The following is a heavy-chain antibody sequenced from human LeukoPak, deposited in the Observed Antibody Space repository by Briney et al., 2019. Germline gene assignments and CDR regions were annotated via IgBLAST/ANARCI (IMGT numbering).Heavy chain of an antibody. CDR1: GFTFDDYA. V-gene: IGHV3-43D*03. D-gene: IGHD5-12*01. CDR3: ARGPSGYHNT. CDR2: ISWDGGST. J-gene: IGHJ4*02. Sequence: GGSLRLSCAASGFTFDDYAMHWVRQAPGKGLEWVSLISWDGGSTYYADSVKGRFTISRDNSKNSLFLQMNSLRAEDTAVYYCARGPSGYHNTGGQGTLVTVSS.